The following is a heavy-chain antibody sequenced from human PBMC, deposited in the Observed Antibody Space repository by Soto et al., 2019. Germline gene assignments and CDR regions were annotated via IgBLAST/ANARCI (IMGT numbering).Heavy chain of an antibody. Sequence: ASVKVSCKASGYTFTGYYMHWVRQAPGQGLEWMGWINPNSGGTNYAQKFQGRVTMTRDTSISTAYMELSRLRSDDTAVYYCATLVDQNAVDYYYYYGMDVWGQVTTVTVSS. CDR3: ATLVDQNAVDYYYYYGMDV. CDR2: INPNSGGT. V-gene: IGHV1-2*02. D-gene: IGHD6-19*01. CDR1: GYTFTGYY. J-gene: IGHJ6*02.